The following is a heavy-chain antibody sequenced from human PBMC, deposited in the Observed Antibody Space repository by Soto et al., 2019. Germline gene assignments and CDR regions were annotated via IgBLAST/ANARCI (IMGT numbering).Heavy chain of an antibody. J-gene: IGHJ4*02. CDR3: AKAGTHSYFDY. D-gene: IGHD1-1*01. Sequence: PGGSLRLSCAASGFTFSLYAMNWVRQAPGKGLEWVSALTPSGGSTYYADSVKGRCTISRDNSKNTLYLQMNSLRAEDTAVYYCAKAGTHSYFDYWGQGTLVTVSS. CDR2: LTPSGGST. CDR1: GFTFSLYA. V-gene: IGHV3-23*01.